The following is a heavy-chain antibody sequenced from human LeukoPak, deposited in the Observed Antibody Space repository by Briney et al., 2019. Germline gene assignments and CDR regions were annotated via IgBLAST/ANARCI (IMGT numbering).Heavy chain of an antibody. CDR3: ARAYYYDSSGYYLGLDY. V-gene: IGHV4-34*01. Sequence: SETLSLTCAVYGGSFSGYYWSWIRQPPGKGLEWIGEINHSGSTNYSLSLKSRVTISVDTSKNQFSLKLSSVTAADTAVYYCARAYYYDSSGYYLGLDYWGQGTLVTVSS. CDR2: INHSGST. J-gene: IGHJ4*02. D-gene: IGHD3-22*01. CDR1: GGSFSGYY.